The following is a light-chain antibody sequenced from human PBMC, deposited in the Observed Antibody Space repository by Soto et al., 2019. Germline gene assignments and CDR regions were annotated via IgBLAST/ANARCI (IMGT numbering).Light chain of an antibody. CDR1: QSVSSY. CDR3: QQYNNWPRT. CDR2: DAS. J-gene: IGKJ1*01. V-gene: IGKV3-11*01. Sequence: EIVLTQSQATLSLCPGESATLSGRASQSVSSYLAWYQQKPGQAPRLLIYDASNRATGIPARFSGSGSGTDFTLTISSLEPEDFAVYYCQQYNNWPRTFGQGTKVDIK.